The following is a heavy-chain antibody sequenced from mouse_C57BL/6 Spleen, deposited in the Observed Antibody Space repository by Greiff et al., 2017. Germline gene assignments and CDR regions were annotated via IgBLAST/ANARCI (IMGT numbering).Heavy chain of an antibody. CDR3: ARPYGSSYDYYAMGY. V-gene: IGHV1-55*01. D-gene: IGHD1-1*01. CDR1: GYTFTSYW. J-gene: IGHJ4*01. CDR2: IYPGSGST. Sequence: QVQLQQPGAELVKPGASVKMSCKASGYTFTSYWITWVKQRPGQGLEWIGDIYPGSGSTNYNEKFKSKATLTVDTSSSPAYMQLSSLTSEDSAVYYCARPYGSSYDYYAMGYWGQGTSVTVSS.